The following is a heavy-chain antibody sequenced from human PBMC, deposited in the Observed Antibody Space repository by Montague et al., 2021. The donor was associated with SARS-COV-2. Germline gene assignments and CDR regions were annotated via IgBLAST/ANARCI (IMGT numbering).Heavy chain of an antibody. V-gene: IGHV3-23*01. CDR1: GFTFSSYA. D-gene: IGHD4-23*01. Sequence: SLRLSCPASGFTFSSYAMSWVRQAPGKGLEWVSGISSSGGHTYYADSVKGRSTIFRDNSKNTLYLQMNSLGAEDTAVYYCAKDRGGNSDWYFDLWGRGTLVIGSS. CDR2: ISSSGGHT. CDR3: AKDRGGNSDWYFDL. J-gene: IGHJ2*01.